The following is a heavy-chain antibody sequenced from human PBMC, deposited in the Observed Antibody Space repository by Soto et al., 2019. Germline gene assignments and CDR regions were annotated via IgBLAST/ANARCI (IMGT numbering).Heavy chain of an antibody. CDR2: IVVGSGNT. J-gene: IGHJ6*02. CDR3: AADLIAAAGTTYYYYGMDV. Sequence: SVKVSCKASGFTFTSSAVQWVRQARGQRLEWIGWIVVGSGNTNYAQKFQERVTITRDMSTSTAYMELSSLRSEDTAVYYCAADLIAAAGTTYYYYGMDVWGQGTTVTVSS. D-gene: IGHD6-13*01. CDR1: GFTFTSSA. V-gene: IGHV1-58*01.